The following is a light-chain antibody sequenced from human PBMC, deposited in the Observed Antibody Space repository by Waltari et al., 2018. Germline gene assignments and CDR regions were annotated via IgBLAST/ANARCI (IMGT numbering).Light chain of an antibody. Sequence: EIVLTPSPGTLSLSPGEGVTLSCRASQIVSTNYLSWYQHKSGQAPRLLIYGTSNRATGIPDRFSGSGSGTVFTLTISRLEPEDFAVYYCQQQDKSLFTFGPGTKVDV. J-gene: IGKJ3*01. CDR2: GTS. CDR1: QIVSTNY. CDR3: QQQDKSLFT. V-gene: IGKV3-20*01.